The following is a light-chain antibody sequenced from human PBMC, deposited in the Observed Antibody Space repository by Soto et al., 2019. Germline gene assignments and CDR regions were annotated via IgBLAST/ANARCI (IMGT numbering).Light chain of an antibody. V-gene: IGLV2-14*01. Sequence: QSALTQPASVSGSPGQSITISCTGTSSDVGGYNYVSWYQQHPGKAPKLMIYEVSNRPSGVSNRFSGSKSGNTASLTISGLQAEDEADYYCRSYTSSSTRVFGRGTKVTVL. CDR2: EVS. CDR3: RSYTSSSTRV. J-gene: IGLJ3*02. CDR1: SSDVGGYNY.